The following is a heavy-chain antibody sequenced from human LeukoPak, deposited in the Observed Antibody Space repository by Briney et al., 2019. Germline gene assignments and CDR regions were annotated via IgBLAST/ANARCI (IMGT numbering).Heavy chain of an antibody. CDR1: GYSFSNYW. Sequence: GESLKISCKGSGYSFSNYWIGWVRQMPGKGLEWVGTIYPGDSDTRYSPSFQGQVTISAEESSSTAYLQWSSLKASDTAMYYCARQGELRRDFDYWGQGTLVTVSS. J-gene: IGHJ4*02. D-gene: IGHD1-26*01. V-gene: IGHV5-51*01. CDR3: ARQGELRRDFDY. CDR2: IYPGDSDT.